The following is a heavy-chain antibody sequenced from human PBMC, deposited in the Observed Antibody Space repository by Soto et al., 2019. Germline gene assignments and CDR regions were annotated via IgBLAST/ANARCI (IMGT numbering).Heavy chain of an antibody. CDR2: IYYSGST. V-gene: IGHV4-39*01. CDR3: ARQLDGGTRYYYDSSGPHDAFDI. D-gene: IGHD3-22*01. Sequence: PSETLSLTCTVSGGSISSSSYYWGCIRQPPGKGLEWIGSIYYSGSTYYNPSLKSRVTISVDTSKNQFSLKLSSVTAADTAVYYCARQLDGGTRYYYDSSGPHDAFDIWGQGTMVTVSS. J-gene: IGHJ3*02. CDR1: GGSISSSSYY.